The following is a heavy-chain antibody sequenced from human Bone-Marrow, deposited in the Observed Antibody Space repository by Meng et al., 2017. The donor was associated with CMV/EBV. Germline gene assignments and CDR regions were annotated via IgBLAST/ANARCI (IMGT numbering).Heavy chain of an antibody. CDR3: ARVQDSYYDFWSGYYWYNYYFDV. CDR2: ISGSGGST. Sequence: GESLKISCAASGFTFSDSAMSWVRQAPGKGLEWVSAISGSGGSTYYPDSVKRRFTISRDNSKNTLYMQMHSLTAEDTAVYYCARVQDSYYDFWSGYYWYNYYFDVWGQGTLVTVSS. D-gene: IGHD3-3*01. CDR1: GFTFSDSA. V-gene: IGHV3-23*01. J-gene: IGHJ4*02.